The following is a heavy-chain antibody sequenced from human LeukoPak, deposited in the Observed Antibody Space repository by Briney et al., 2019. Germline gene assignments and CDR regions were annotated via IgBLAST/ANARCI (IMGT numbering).Heavy chain of an antibody. D-gene: IGHD2-2*01. J-gene: IGHJ5*02. CDR2: INPNSGGT. CDR3: ARDSDIVVVPAAVPFDP. Sequence: ASVKVSCKASGYTFTGYYMHWVRQAPGQGLEWMGWINPNSGGTNYAQKFQGRVTMTRDTSISTAYMELSRLRSDDTAVYYCARDSDIVVVPAAVPFDPWGQGTLVTVSS. V-gene: IGHV1-2*02. CDR1: GYTFTGYY.